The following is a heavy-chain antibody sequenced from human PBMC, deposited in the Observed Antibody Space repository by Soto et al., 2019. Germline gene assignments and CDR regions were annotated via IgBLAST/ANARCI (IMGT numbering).Heavy chain of an antibody. J-gene: IGHJ6*02. CDR2: IIPIFGTA. CDR3: ARGLRYSSGWYSNQYYYYGMDV. D-gene: IGHD6-19*01. Sequence: QVQLVQSGAEVKKPGSSVKVSCKASGGTFSSYAISWVRQAPGQGLEWMGGIIPIFGTANYAQKFQGRVTITADKSTSTAYMELSSLSSEDTAVYYCARGLRYSSGWYSNQYYYYGMDVWGQGTTVTVSS. V-gene: IGHV1-69*06. CDR1: GGTFSSYA.